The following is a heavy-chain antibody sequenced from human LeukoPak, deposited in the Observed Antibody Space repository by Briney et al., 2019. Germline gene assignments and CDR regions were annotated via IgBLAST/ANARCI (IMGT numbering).Heavy chain of an antibody. D-gene: IGHD3-22*01. CDR3: ARVYGYYDSSGYYRPESYYFDY. CDR2: IYYSGST. CDR1: GGSISSSSYY. Sequence: SETLSLTCTVSGGSISSSSYYWGWIRQPPGKGLEWIGSIYYSGSTYYNPSLKSRVTISVDTSKNQFSLKLSSVTAADTAVYYCARVYGYYDSSGYYRPESYYFDYWGQGTLVTVSS. V-gene: IGHV4-39*07. J-gene: IGHJ4*02.